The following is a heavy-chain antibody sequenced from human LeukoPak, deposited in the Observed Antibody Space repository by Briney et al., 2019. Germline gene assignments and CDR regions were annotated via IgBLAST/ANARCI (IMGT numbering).Heavy chain of an antibody. Sequence: ASVKVSGKVSGYTLTELSMHWVRQAPGKGLEWMGGFDPEDGETIYAQKFQGRVTMTEDTSTDTAYMELSSLRSEDTAVYYCARNPPFTGDFDHWGQGTLVTVSS. V-gene: IGHV1-24*01. J-gene: IGHJ4*02. CDR3: ARNPPFTGDFDH. CDR2: FDPEDGET. CDR1: GYTLTELS. D-gene: IGHD7-27*01.